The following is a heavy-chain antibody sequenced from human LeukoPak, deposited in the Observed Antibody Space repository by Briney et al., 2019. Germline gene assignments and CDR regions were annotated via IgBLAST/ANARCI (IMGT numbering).Heavy chain of an antibody. Sequence: GGSLRLSCAASGFTFSSYAMHWVRQAPGKGLEWVAVISYDGSNKYYADSVKGRFTISRDNSKNTLYLQMNSLRAEDTAVYYCAREPGGDSSGWYYFDYWGQGTLVTVSS. CDR3: AREPGGDSSGWYYFDY. V-gene: IGHV3-30-3*01. J-gene: IGHJ4*02. CDR2: ISYDGSNK. CDR1: GFTFSSYA. D-gene: IGHD6-19*01.